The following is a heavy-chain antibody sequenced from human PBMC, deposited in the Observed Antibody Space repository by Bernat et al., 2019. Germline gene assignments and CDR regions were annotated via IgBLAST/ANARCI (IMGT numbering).Heavy chain of an antibody. J-gene: IGHJ4*02. V-gene: IGHV3-66*01. Sequence: EVQLVESGGGLVQPGGSLRLSCAASGFTVSSNYMSWVRQAPGKGLEWVSVVYSGGSTYYADSVKGRFTISRDNSKNTLYLQMNSLRAEDTAVYYCALSSGHRNYFDYWGQGTLVTVSS. CDR3: ALSSGHRNYFDY. CDR1: GFTVSSNY. CDR2: VYSGGST. D-gene: IGHD6-19*01.